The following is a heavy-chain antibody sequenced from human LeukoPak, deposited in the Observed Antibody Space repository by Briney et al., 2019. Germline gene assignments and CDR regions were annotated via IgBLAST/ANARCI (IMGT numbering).Heavy chain of an antibody. CDR1: GGSISTYY. CDR2: ITYSGNT. J-gene: IGHJ3*02. CDR3: ARDEDCPGYNCYLGAFDI. V-gene: IGHV4-59*01. Sequence: SETLSLTCFASGGSISTYYYNWIRQPPGKGLEWIGYITYSGNTNYNPSLKSRVTIEVDTSKNQFSLKLSSVTAADTAVYFCARDEDCPGYNCYLGAFDIWGQGTMVTVSS. D-gene: IGHD2-21*02.